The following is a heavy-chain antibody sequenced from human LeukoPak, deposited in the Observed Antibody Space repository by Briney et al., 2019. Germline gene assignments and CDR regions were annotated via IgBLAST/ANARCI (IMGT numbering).Heavy chain of an antibody. CDR2: IYHSGST. D-gene: IGHD5-12*01. CDR3: ARAATGYFRWDY. CDR1: GGSTSSNNW. V-gene: IGHV4-4*02. J-gene: IGHJ4*02. Sequence: SETLSLTCAVSGGSTSSNNWWSWVRQPPGKGLEWIGEIYHSGSTNYNPSLKSRVTISVDNSKNQFSLKLSSVTAADTAVYHCARAATGYFRWDYWGQGTLVTVSS.